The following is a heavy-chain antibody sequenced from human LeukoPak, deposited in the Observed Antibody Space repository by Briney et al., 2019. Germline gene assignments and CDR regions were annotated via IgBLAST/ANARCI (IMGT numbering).Heavy chain of an antibody. CDR3: ARDRSSWGYYFDY. Sequence: SETLSLTCTVSGGSISSSSYYWGWIRQPPGKGLEWIGEINHSGSTNYNPSLKSRVTISVDTSKNQFSLKLSSVTAADTAVYYCARDRSSWGYYFDYWGQGTLVTVSS. J-gene: IGHJ4*02. D-gene: IGHD6-19*01. CDR1: GGSISSSSYY. V-gene: IGHV4-39*07. CDR2: INHSGST.